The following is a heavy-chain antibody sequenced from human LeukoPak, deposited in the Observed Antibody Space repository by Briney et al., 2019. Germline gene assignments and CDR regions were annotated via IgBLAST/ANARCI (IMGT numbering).Heavy chain of an antibody. CDR1: GFTFSSYG. D-gene: IGHD2-8*01. J-gene: IGHJ4*02. V-gene: IGHV3-30*18. CDR3: AKDNEDY. Sequence: PGRSLRLSCAASGFTFSSYGMHWVRQAPGKGLEWVAIISYDGSNKYYADSVKGRFTLSRDNSKNTLYLQMNSLRAEDTAVYYCAKDNEDYWGQGTLVTVSS. CDR2: ISYDGSNK.